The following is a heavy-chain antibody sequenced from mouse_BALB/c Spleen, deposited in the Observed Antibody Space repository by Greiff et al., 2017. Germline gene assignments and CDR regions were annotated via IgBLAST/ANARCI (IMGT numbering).Heavy chain of an antibody. CDR2: ISYSGST. D-gene: IGHD2-4*01. Sequence: EVQLQQSGPGLVKPSQSLSLTCTVTGYSITSDYAWNWIRQFPGNKLEWMGYISYSGSTSYNPSLKSRISITRDTSKNQFFLQLNSVTTEDTATYYCARYYDYDGYFDYWGQGTTLTVSS. J-gene: IGHJ2*01. CDR1: GYSITSDYA. CDR3: ARYYDYDGYFDY. V-gene: IGHV3-2*02.